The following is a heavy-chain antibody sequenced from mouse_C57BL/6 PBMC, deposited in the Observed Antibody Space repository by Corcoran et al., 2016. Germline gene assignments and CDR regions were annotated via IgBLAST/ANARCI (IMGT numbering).Heavy chain of an antibody. CDR2: IYPRSGNT. J-gene: IGHJ4*01. CDR3: SRRLPYAMDY. D-gene: IGHD6-1*01. V-gene: IGHV1-81*01. Sequence: QVQLQQSGAELARPGASVKLSCKASDYTFTSYGISWVKQRTGQGLEWIGEIYPRSGNTYYNEKFKDKATLTADKSSSSAYIELRSLTSEDSAVYFCSRRLPYAMDYGGQGTSVTVSS. CDR1: DYTFTSYG.